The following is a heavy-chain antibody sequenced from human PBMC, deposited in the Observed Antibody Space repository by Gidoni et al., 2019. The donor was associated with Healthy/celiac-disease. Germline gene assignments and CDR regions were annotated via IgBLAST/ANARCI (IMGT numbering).Heavy chain of an antibody. CDR1: GGSFSGYY. CDR3: ARGGVARHDY. J-gene: IGHJ4*02. D-gene: IGHD2-21*01. CDR2: INHSGST. Sequence: QVQLQQWGAGLLKPSETLSLTCAVYGGSFSGYYWSWIRQPPGKGLEWIGEINHSGSTNYNPSLKSRVTISVDTSKNQFSLKLSSVTAADTAVYYCARGGVARHDYWGQGTLVTVSS. V-gene: IGHV4-34*01.